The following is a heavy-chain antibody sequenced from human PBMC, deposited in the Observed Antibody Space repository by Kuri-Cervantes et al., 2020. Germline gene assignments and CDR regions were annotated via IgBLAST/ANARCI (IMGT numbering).Heavy chain of an antibody. CDR2: IKQDGSEK. V-gene: IGHV3-7*01. CDR3: ARDKPRGVYDITHKEAFDI. D-gene: IGHD3-9*01. J-gene: IGHJ3*02. CDR1: GFTFSSYW. Sequence: GESLKISCAASGFTFSSYWMSWVRQAPGKGLEWVANIKQDGSEKYYVDSVKGRFTISRDNAKNSLYLQMNSLRAEDTAVYYCARDKPRGVYDITHKEAFDIWGQGTMVTVSS.